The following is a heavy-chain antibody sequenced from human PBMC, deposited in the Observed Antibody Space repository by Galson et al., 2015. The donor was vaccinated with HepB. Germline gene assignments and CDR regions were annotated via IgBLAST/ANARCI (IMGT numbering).Heavy chain of an antibody. CDR3: AREYSYPPLRGMDV. D-gene: IGHD5-18*01. CDR1: GSTFTSYA. J-gene: IGHJ6*02. Sequence: SVKVSCKASGSTFTSYAMHWVRQAPGQRLEWMGRINAGNGNTKYSQKFQGRVTITRDTSASTAYMELSSLRSEDTAVYYCAREYSYPPLRGMDVWGQGTTVTVSS. CDR2: INAGNGNT. V-gene: IGHV1-3*01.